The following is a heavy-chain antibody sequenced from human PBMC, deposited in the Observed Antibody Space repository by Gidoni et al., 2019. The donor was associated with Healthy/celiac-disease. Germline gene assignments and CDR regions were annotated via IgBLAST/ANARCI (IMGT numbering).Heavy chain of an antibody. CDR3: TSSYYDFWSGRSYDY. CDR1: GFTFGGSS. V-gene: IGHV3-49*04. D-gene: IGHD3-3*01. CDR2: IRSKAYGGTT. J-gene: IGHJ4*02. Sequence: EVQLVESGGGLLQPGRSLSPSCTAAGFTFGGSSISWVRQAPGKGLEWVGFIRSKAYGGTTEYAASVKGRFTISRDDSKSIAYLQMNSLKTEDTAVYYCTSSYYDFWSGRSYDYWGQGTLVTVSS.